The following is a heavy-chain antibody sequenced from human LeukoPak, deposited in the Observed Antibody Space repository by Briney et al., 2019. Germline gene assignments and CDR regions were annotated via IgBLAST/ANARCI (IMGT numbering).Heavy chain of an antibody. J-gene: IGHJ4*02. CDR2: IIGGAGGT. V-gene: IGHV3-23*01. Sequence: AGGSLRLSCAASGFSFSSHGMSWVRQAPGKGLEWVSGIIGGAGGTYYADSVKGRFTISRDNSKNTLYLQMNSLRAEDTAVYYRAHGSMYQLDYWGQGTLVTVSS. D-gene: IGHD2-2*01. CDR3: AHGSMYQLDY. CDR1: GFSFSSHG.